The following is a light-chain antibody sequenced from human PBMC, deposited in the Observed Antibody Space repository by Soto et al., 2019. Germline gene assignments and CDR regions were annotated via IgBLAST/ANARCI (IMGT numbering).Light chain of an antibody. J-gene: IGKJ1*01. CDR2: KTS. Sequence: DIQMTQSPSTLSGSVGDRVTITCRASQSITGWLAWYQQTPGKAPKLLIYKTSSLESGVPSRFSGSRSGTEFTLTISSLQPDDFATYYCQQYSSYPWTFGQGTKVDIK. CDR1: QSITGW. CDR3: QQYSSYPWT. V-gene: IGKV1-5*03.